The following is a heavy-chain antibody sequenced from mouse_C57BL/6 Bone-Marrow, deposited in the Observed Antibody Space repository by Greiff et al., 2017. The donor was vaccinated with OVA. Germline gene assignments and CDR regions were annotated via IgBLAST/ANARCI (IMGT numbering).Heavy chain of an antibody. CDR3: AVRTTVGQGMDY. CDR1: GYSITSGYY. J-gene: IGHJ4*01. D-gene: IGHD1-1*01. Sequence: DVKLVESGPGLVKPSQSLSLTCSVTGYSITSGYYWNWIRQFPGNKLEWMGYISYDGSNNYNPSLKNRISITRDTSKNQFFLKLNSVTTEDTATYYCAVRTTVGQGMDYWGQGTSVTVSS. CDR2: ISYDGSN. V-gene: IGHV3-6*01.